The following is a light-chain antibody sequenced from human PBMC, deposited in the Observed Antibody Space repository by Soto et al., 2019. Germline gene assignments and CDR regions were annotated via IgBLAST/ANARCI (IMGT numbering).Light chain of an antibody. V-gene: IGLV2-14*01. Sequence: QSALTQPASVSGSPGQSITISCTGTSSDVGGYNYVSWYQQHPGKAPKLMIYEVSNRPSGVSNRFSGPKSGNTASLTISGLQAEDEADYYCSSYTSSRVFGGGTKLTVL. CDR3: SSYTSSRV. CDR2: EVS. J-gene: IGLJ2*01. CDR1: SSDVGGYNY.